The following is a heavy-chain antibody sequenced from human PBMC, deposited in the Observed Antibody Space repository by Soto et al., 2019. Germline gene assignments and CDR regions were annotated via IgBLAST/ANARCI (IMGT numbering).Heavy chain of an antibody. J-gene: IGHJ6*02. D-gene: IGHD2-2*01. CDR3: TIDCSSTSCDIYYYGMDV. CDR1: GFTFGDYA. CDR2: IRSKAYGGTT. Sequence: LRLSCTASGFTFGDYAMSWFRQAPGKGLEWVGFIRSKAYGGTTEYAASVKGRFTISRDDSKSIAYLQMNSLKTEDTAVYYCTIDCSSTSCDIYYYGMDVWGQGTTVTVSS. V-gene: IGHV3-49*03.